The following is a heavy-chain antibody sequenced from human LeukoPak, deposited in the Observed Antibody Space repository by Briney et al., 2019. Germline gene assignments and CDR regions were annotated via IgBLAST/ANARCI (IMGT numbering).Heavy chain of an antibody. D-gene: IGHD4-17*01. Sequence: ASVKVSCKASGYTFTGYYMHWVRQAPGQGLEWMRRINPNSGGTNYAQKFQGRVTMTRDTSISTAYMELSRLRSDDTAVYYCARDDGDSPFDYWGQGTLVTVSS. CDR3: ARDDGDSPFDY. J-gene: IGHJ4*02. V-gene: IGHV1-2*06. CDR2: INPNSGGT. CDR1: GYTFTGYY.